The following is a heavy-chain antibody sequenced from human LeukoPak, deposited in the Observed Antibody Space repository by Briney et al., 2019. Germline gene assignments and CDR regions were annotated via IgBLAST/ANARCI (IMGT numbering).Heavy chain of an antibody. Sequence: ASVKVSCKASGYTFTSYDINWVRQATGQGLEWMGWMNPNSGNTGYAQKFQGRVTMTRNTSISTAYMELSSLRSEDTAVYYCARPRYCSGGSCYKGYYCYMDVWGKGTTVTVSS. CDR2: MNPNSGNT. CDR3: ARPRYCSGGSCYKGYYCYMDV. CDR1: GYTFTSYD. V-gene: IGHV1-8*01. D-gene: IGHD2-15*01. J-gene: IGHJ6*03.